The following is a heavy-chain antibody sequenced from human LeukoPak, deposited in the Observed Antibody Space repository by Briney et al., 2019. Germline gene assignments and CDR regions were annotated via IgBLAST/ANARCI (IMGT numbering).Heavy chain of an antibody. Sequence: SETLSLTCTVSGGSISSSSYYWGWIRQPPGKGLEWIGSIYYSGSTYYNPSLKSRVTVSVDTSKNQFSLKLSSVTAADTAVYYCASEGFGELAPFDYWGQGTLDTVSS. CDR2: IYYSGST. D-gene: IGHD3-10*01. V-gene: IGHV4-39*07. J-gene: IGHJ4*02. CDR1: GGSISSSSYY. CDR3: ASEGFGELAPFDY.